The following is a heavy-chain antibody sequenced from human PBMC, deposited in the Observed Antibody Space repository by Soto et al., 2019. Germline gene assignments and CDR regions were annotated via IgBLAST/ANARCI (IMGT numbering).Heavy chain of an antibody. CDR3: AXVDNYVTPTPQDV. D-gene: IGHD3-16*01. J-gene: IGHJ6*02. V-gene: IGHV1-18*01. Sequence: QVQLVQSGDEVRKPGSSVKVSCKASGYIFVNYGIAWVRQAPXXXXXWMGWISPYSGNTHYASKVQGRLTMTTDTSTSTAYMDXGXXTSDDTAVXYCAXVDNYVTPTPQDVWGQGTTVTVSS. CDR2: ISPYSGNT. CDR1: GYIFVNYG.